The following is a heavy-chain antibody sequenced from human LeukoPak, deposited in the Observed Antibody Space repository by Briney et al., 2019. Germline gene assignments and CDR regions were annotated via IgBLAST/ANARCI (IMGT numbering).Heavy chain of an antibody. D-gene: IGHD5-18*01. CDR1: GYTFTSYG. V-gene: IGHV1-18*01. CDR2: ISAYNGNT. J-gene: IGHJ4*02. Sequence: GASVKVSCKASGYTFTSYGISWVRQAPGQGLEWMGWISAYNGNTNYAQKLQGRVTMTTDTSTSTAYMELRSLRSDDTAVYYCARRTRIQLWIPPVYWGQGTLVTVSS. CDR3: ARRTRIQLWIPPVY.